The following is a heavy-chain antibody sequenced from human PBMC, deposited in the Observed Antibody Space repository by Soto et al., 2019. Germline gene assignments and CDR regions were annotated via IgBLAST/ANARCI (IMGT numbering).Heavy chain of an antibody. CDR2: IYYSGST. J-gene: IGHJ4*02. V-gene: IGHV4-59*08. CDR3: ARQRGTYYDFWSGPMDY. Sequence: SETLSLTCTVSGGSISRYYRCWIRQPPGKGLEWIGYIYYSGSTNYNPSLKSRVTISVDTSKNQFSLKLSSVTAADTAVYYCARQRGTYYDFWSGPMDYWGQGTLVTVSS. CDR1: GGSISRYY. D-gene: IGHD3-3*01.